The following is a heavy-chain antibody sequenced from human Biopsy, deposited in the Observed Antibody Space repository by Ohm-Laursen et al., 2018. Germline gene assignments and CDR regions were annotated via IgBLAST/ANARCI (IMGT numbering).Heavy chain of an antibody. Sequence: GASVKVSCKVSGYSFTKYYINWVRQAPGQGFEWMGGIVPLFETTDSAQKFQGRVTITADRSTTTAYIELSGLTSEDTAIYYCAKAGQTSGEYVVPRHFDSWGQGTRVTVSS. D-gene: IGHD2-15*01. CDR3: AKAGQTSGEYVVPRHFDS. V-gene: IGHV1-69*06. J-gene: IGHJ4*02. CDR1: GYSFTKYY. CDR2: IVPLFETT.